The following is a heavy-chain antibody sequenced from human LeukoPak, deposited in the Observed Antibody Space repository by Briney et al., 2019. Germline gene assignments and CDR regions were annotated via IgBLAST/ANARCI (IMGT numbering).Heavy chain of an antibody. D-gene: IGHD6-13*01. J-gene: IGHJ5*02. V-gene: IGHV1-69*13. Sequence: SVKVSCKASGGTFSSYAISWVRQAPGRGLEWMGGIIPIFGTANYAQKFQGRVTITADDSTSTAYMELSSLRSEDTAVYYCARVSSDSSNWYWFDPWGQGTLLTVSS. CDR3: ARVSSDSSNWYWFDP. CDR2: IIPIFGTA. CDR1: GGTFSSYA.